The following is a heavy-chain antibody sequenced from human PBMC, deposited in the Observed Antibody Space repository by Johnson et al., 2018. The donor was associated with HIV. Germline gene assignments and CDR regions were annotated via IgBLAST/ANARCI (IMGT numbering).Heavy chain of an antibody. J-gene: IGHJ3*02. D-gene: IGHD2-15*01. CDR2: IYSDGST. Sequence: EVQLVESGGGLIQPGGSLRLSCAASGLTVSDNYMSWVRQAPGKGLEWVSLIYSDGSTYYADFVKGRFSISRDNSKNTLYLQMNSLRAEDTSVYYCARDRGYCSGARCSGGAWHAFDIWGQGTMVTFSS. CDR3: ARDRGYCSGARCSGGAWHAFDI. V-gene: IGHV3-53*01. CDR1: GLTVSDNY.